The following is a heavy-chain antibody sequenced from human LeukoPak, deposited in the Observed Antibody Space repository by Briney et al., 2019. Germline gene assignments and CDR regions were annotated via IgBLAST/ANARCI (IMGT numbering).Heavy chain of an antibody. CDR1: GYSFTSYW. D-gene: IGHD6-13*01. V-gene: IGHV5-51*01. J-gene: IGHJ3*02. CDR3: ARWYPGPAGTYAFDI. Sequence: GESLKISCKGSGYSFTSYWIGWVRQMPGKGLEWMGFIYPGDSDTRYSPSFQGQVTISADKSISTAYLQWSSLKASDTAMYYCARWYPGPAGTYAFDIWGQGTMVTVSS. CDR2: IYPGDSDT.